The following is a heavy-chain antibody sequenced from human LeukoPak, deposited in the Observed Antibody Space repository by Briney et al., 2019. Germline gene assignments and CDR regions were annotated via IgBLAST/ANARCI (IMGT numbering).Heavy chain of an antibody. CDR3: AKGSSGTAMVAYYFDY. CDR2: IKQDGSES. D-gene: IGHD5-18*01. J-gene: IGHJ4*02. CDR1: GFTFSSHW. V-gene: IGHV3-7*03. Sequence: GGSLRLSCAASGFTFSSHWMDWVRQAPGKGLEWVANIKQDGSESYYLDSVKGRFTISRDNAKSSLYLQMNSLRAEDTAVYYCAKGSSGTAMVAYYFDYWGQGTLVTVSS.